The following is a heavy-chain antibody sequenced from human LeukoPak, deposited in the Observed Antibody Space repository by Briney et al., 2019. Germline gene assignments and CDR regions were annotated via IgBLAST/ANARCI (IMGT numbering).Heavy chain of an antibody. J-gene: IGHJ4*02. D-gene: IGHD3-3*01. Sequence: GGSLRLSCAASGFTFSSYSMNWVRQAPGKGLEWVSSISSSSSYIYYADSVKGRFTISRDNSKYTLYLQMNSLRGEDTAIYYCARDWSDGFDYWGQGTLVTVSS. CDR1: GFTFSSYS. V-gene: IGHV3-21*01. CDR2: ISSSSSYI. CDR3: ARDWSDGFDY.